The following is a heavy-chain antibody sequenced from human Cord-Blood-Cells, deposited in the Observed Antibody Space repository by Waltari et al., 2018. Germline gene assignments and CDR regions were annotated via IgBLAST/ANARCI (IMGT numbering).Heavy chain of an antibody. J-gene: IGHJ4*02. CDR2: IRSKANSYAT. CDR1: GFTFSGSA. V-gene: IGHV3-73*02. D-gene: IGHD3-16*01. CDR3: TSVWGAAPY. Sequence: EVQLVESGGGLVQPGGSLKLSCAASGFTFSGSAMHWVRQASGKGLEWVGRIRSKANSYATAYAASVKGRFTISRDDSKNTAYLQMNSLKTEDTAVYYCTSVWGAAPYWGQGTLVTVSS.